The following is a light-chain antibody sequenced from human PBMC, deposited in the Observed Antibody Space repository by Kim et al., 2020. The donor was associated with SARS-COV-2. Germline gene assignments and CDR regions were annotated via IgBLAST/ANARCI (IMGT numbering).Light chain of an antibody. CDR3: AAWDDSLKGVV. V-gene: IGLV1-44*01. Sequence: GQRVTISCTGSSSNIGGNTVTWYQQLPGTAHKVLIYRNDERPSGVPDRFSGSKSGTSASLAISGLQSEDEADYHCAAWDDSLKGVVFGGGTKLTVL. CDR1: SSNIGGNT. J-gene: IGLJ2*01. CDR2: RND.